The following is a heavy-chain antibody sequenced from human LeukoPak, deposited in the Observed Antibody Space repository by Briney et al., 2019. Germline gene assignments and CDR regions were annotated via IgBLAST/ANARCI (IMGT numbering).Heavy chain of an antibody. D-gene: IGHD5-12*01. CDR3: ARAASDYDFVY. CDR2: IYYSGST. V-gene: IGHV4-31*03. J-gene: IGHJ4*02. Sequence: SETLSLTCTVSGGSISSGDYYWSWIRQRPGKGLEWIGYIYYSGSTYYNPSLRSRVSISVDTSKNQFSLKLSSVTAADTAVYYCARAASDYDFVYWGQGTLVTASS. CDR1: GGSISSGDYY.